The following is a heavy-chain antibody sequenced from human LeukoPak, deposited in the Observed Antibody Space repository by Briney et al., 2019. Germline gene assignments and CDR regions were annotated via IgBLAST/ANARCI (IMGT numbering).Heavy chain of an antibody. CDR2: IYYSGST. CDR3: ARRGRLVSSFDY. J-gene: IGHJ4*02. D-gene: IGHD6-19*01. Sequence: PSETLSLTCTVSGGSISSSSYYWGWIRQPPGKGLEWIGSIYYSGSTYYNPSLKSRVTISVDTSKNQFSLKLSSVTAADTAVYYCARRGRLVSSFDYWGQGTLVTVSS. CDR1: GGSISSSSYY. V-gene: IGHV4-39*07.